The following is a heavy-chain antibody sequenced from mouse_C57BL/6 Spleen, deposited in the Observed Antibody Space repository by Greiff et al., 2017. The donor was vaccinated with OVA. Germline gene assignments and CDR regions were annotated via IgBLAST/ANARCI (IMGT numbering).Heavy chain of an antibody. J-gene: IGHJ1*03. CDR3: ARSYYSTTGYFDV. D-gene: IGHD2-5*01. Sequence: EVQLQQSGPELVKPGASVKISCKASGYTFTDYYMNWVKQSPGKSLEWIGDINPNNGGTSYNQKFKGKATLTVDKSSSTAYMELRSLTSEDSAVYYCARSYYSTTGYFDVWGTGTTVTVSS. CDR1: GYTFTDYY. V-gene: IGHV1-26*01. CDR2: INPNNGGT.